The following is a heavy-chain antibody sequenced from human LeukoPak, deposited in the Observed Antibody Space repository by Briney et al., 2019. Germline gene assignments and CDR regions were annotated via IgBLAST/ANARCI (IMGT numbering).Heavy chain of an antibody. Sequence: GGSLRLSCAASGFTFDDYAMHWVRQAPGKGLEWVSGISWNSGSIGYADSVKGRFTISRDNAKNSLYLQMNSLRAEDTALYYCAKDAAAAARRDAFDIWGQGTMVTVSS. CDR2: ISWNSGSI. CDR3: AKDAAAAARRDAFDI. CDR1: GFTFDDYA. D-gene: IGHD6-13*01. J-gene: IGHJ3*02. V-gene: IGHV3-9*01.